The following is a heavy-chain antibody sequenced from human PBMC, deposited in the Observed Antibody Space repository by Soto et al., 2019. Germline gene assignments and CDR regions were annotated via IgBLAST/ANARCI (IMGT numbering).Heavy chain of an antibody. J-gene: IGHJ4*02. V-gene: IGHV1-58*01. CDR3: AADPHTMIVVGDPHFDY. CDR1: GFTFTSSA. D-gene: IGHD3-22*01. CDR2: IVVGSGNT. Sequence: SVKVSCKASGFTFTSSAVQWVRQARGQRLEWIGWIVVGSGNTNYAQKFQERVTITRDMSTSTAYMELSSLRSEDTAVYYCAADPHTMIVVGDPHFDYWGQGTLVTVSS.